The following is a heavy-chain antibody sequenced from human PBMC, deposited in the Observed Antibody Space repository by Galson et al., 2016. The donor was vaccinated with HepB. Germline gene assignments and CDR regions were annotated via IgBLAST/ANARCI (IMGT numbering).Heavy chain of an antibody. Sequence: QAPGKGLVWVSRISGDGNTRHYADSVKGRFSISRDNARNTLYLQINSLRAEDTAVYFCATSVTFFVGSGDMDVWGQGTTVTVSS. D-gene: IGHD3-3*01. J-gene: IGHJ6*02. CDR3: ATSVTFFVGSGDMDV. V-gene: IGHV3-74*01. CDR2: ISGDGNTR.